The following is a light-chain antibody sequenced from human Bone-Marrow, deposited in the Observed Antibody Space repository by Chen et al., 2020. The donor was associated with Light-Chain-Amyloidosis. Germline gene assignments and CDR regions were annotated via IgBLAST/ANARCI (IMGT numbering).Light chain of an antibody. CDR1: NIGSTS. CDR2: DDR. J-gene: IGLJ3*02. V-gene: IGLV3-21*02. CDR3: QVWDRSSDRPV. Sequence: SYVLTQPSSVSVAPGQTATIACGGNNIGSTSVHWYQQTPGQAPALVVYDDRDRPSGIPERLSGSNSGNTATLTISRVEAGDEADYYCQVWDRSSDRPVFGGGTKLTVL.